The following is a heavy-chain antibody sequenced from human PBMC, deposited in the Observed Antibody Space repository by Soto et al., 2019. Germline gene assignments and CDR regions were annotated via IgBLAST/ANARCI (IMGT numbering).Heavy chain of an antibody. Sequence: QVQLVESGGGVVQPGRSLRLSCAASGFTFSSYGMHWVRQAPGKGLEWVAVIWSDGSNKYYADSVKGRFTISRDNSKTTLYLQRNSLRAEDTAVYYCARDGVGTTLRALNWFDPWGQGTLVTVSS. CDR2: IWSDGSNK. D-gene: IGHD1-7*01. CDR1: GFTFSSYG. J-gene: IGHJ5*02. V-gene: IGHV3-33*01. CDR3: ARDGVGTTLRALNWFDP.